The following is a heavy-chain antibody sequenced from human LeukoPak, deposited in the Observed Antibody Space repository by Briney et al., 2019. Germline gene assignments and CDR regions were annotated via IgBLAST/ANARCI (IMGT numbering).Heavy chain of an antibody. V-gene: IGHV3-13*01. CDR3: ARGVSYYYDNSGHPGWYFDL. CDR1: GFTFNYYD. Sequence: PGGSLRLSCAVSGFTFNYYDMHWVRQAPGKRLGWVSAIRTTGDTHYPDSVKSRFAMSREDAKNSVHLQMNTLRAGDTAVYYCARGVSYYYDNSGHPGWYFDLWGRGTLVTVSS. D-gene: IGHD3-22*01. CDR2: IRTTGDT. J-gene: IGHJ2*01.